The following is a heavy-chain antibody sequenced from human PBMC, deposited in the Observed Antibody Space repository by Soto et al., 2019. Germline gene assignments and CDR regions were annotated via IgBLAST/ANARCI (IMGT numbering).Heavy chain of an antibody. D-gene: IGHD3-22*01. CDR1: GGTFSRHA. CDR2: IIPIFGTA. Sequence: QVQLVQSGAEVRKPGSSLKVSCKASGGTFSRHAISWVRQAPGKGLGWMGGIIPIFGTANHAQKFQGRVTIIADESTSTVYMELSSLRSENTAMYYCARGWGYDSNDYYYAYWGQGTLVIVSS. J-gene: IGHJ4*02. CDR3: ARGWGYDSNDYYYAY. V-gene: IGHV1-69*01.